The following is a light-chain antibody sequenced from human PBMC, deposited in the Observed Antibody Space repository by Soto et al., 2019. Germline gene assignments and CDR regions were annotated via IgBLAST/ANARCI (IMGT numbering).Light chain of an antibody. CDR1: SSDVGGYNF. V-gene: IGLV2-8*01. CDR3: SSYAASNNFYFV. Sequence: QSALTQPPSASGSPGQSVTISCTGTSSDVGGYNFGFWYQQYPGRAPKVMIYEVTKRTSGVPDRFSGSKSGNTASMTVSGLQAEDEADYYCSSYAASNNFYFVFGGGTKLTVL. J-gene: IGLJ3*02. CDR2: EVT.